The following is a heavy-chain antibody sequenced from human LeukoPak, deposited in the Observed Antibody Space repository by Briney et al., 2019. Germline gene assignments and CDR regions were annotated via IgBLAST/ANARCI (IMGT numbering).Heavy chain of an antibody. CDR1: GFTFSDYY. CDR2: ISSSGTTI. CDR3: ARDAYDTSGLFDY. V-gene: IGHV3-11*01. D-gene: IGHD3-22*01. J-gene: IGHJ4*02. Sequence: GGSLRLSCAASGFTFSDYYMSWIRQAPGKGLEWVSYISSSGTTIYHADSVKGRFTISRDNAKNSLYLQMNSLRAEDTAVYYCARDAYDTSGLFDYWGQGTLVTVSS.